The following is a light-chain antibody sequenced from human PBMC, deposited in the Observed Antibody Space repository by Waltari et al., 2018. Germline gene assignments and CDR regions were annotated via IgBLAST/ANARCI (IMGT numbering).Light chain of an antibody. Sequence: SYELTQPSSVSVSPGQTARITCSGDILAKKYARWFQQKPGQAPVMVIYKDSERPSGIPERFSGSSSETTVTLTISGAQVEDEADYYCYSATDDSLGVFGGGTKLTVL. CDR3: YSATDDSLGV. CDR2: KDS. CDR1: ILAKKY. V-gene: IGLV3-27*01. J-gene: IGLJ3*02.